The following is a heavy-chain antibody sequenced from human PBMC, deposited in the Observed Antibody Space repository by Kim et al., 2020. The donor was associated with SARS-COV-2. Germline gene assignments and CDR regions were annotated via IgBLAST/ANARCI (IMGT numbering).Heavy chain of an antibody. CDR2: IIPIFGTA. CDR1: GGTFSSYA. D-gene: IGHD2-15*01. CDR3: ASTDEDCSGGSCQPRGYYYYYGMDV. J-gene: IGHJ6*02. V-gene: IGHV1-69*13. Sequence: SSVKVSCKASGGTFSSYAISWVRQAPGQGLEWMGGIIPIFGTANYAQKFQGRVTITADESTSTAYMELSSLRSEDTAVYYCASTDEDCSGGSCQPRGYYYYYGMDVWGQGTTVTVSS.